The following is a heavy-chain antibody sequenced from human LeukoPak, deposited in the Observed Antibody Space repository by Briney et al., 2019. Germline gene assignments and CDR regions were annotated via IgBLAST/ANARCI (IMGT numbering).Heavy chain of an antibody. CDR3: ASENSRGQGGGANWFDP. CDR1: GGTFSSYA. Sequence: GSSVKVSCKASGGTFSSYAISWVRQAPGQGLEWMGRIIPIFGIANYAQKFQGRVTITADKSTSTAYMELSSLRSEDTAVYYCASENSRGQGGGANWFDPWGQGTLVTVSS. CDR2: IIPIFGIA. D-gene: IGHD6-19*01. V-gene: IGHV1-69*04. J-gene: IGHJ5*02.